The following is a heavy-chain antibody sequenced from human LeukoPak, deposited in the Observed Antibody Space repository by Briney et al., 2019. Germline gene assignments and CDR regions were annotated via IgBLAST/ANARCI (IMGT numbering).Heavy chain of an antibody. CDR3: ARVTGTTTDY. V-gene: IGHV1-18*01. D-gene: IGHD1-7*01. CDR2: ISADNGNT. CDR1: GYTFTSYG. Sequence: ASVKVSCKASGYTFTSYGITWVRQVPGQGLEWMGWISADNGNTNYAQKLQGRVTMTTDTSTSTAYMELRSLRSDDTAVYYCARVTGTTTDYWGQGTLVTVSS. J-gene: IGHJ4*02.